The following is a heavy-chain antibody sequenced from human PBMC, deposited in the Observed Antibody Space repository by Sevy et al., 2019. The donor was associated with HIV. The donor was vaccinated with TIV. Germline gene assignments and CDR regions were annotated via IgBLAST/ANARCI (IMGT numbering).Heavy chain of an antibody. D-gene: IGHD3-9*01. CDR1: GFTFSNAW. CDR3: TTGLILTGYYTWLNYFDY. J-gene: IGHJ4*02. CDR2: IKSKTDGGTT. V-gene: IGHV3-15*01. Sequence: GGSLRLSCAASGFTFSNAWMSWVRQALGKGLEWVGHIKSKTDGGTTDYAAPVKGRFTISRDDSKNTLYLQMNSLKTEDTAVYYCTTGLILTGYYTWLNYFDYWGQGTLVTVSS.